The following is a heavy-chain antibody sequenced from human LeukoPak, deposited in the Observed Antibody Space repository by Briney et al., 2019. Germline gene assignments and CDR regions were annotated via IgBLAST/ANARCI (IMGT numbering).Heavy chain of an antibody. J-gene: IGHJ4*02. V-gene: IGHV1-2*02. CDR1: GYTFTGYY. CDR2: INPNSGGT. Sequence: VKVSCKASGYTFTGYYMHWVRQAPGQGLEWMGWINPNSGGTNYAQKFQGRVTMTRDTSISTAYMELSRLRSDDTAVYYCARDSGYYYDSSGYYQSSSAFDYWGQGTLVTVSS. CDR3: ARDSGYYYDSSGYYQSSSAFDY. D-gene: IGHD3-22*01.